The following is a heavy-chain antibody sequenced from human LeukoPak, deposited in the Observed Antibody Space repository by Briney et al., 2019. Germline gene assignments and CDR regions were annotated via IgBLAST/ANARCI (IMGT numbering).Heavy chain of an antibody. Sequence: PPETLSLTCAVSGYSISSGYYWGWIRQSPGKGLEWIATIFHSGSIYYNPSLKSRVTLSVDTSKNQFSLRLNSVTAADTALYYCARMGVSYYYDSSTYYPTAFDVWGQGTMVSVSS. D-gene: IGHD3-22*01. V-gene: IGHV4-38-2*01. CDR3: ARMGVSYYYDSSTYYPTAFDV. CDR2: IFHSGSI. CDR1: GYSISSGYY. J-gene: IGHJ3*01.